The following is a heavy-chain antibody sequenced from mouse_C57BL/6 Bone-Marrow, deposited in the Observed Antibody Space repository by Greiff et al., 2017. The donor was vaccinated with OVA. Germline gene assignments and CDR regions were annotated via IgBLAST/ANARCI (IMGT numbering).Heavy chain of an antibody. V-gene: IGHV5-9-1*02. CDR1: GFTFSSYA. CDR2: ISSGGDYI. CDR3: TREGTGLFAY. Sequence: LVESGEGLVKPGGSLKLSCAASGFTFSSYAMSWVRQTPEKRLEWVAYISSGGDYIYYADTVKGRFTISRDNARNTLYLQMSSLKSEDTAMYYCTREGTGLFAYWGQGTLVTVSA. D-gene: IGHD4-1*01. J-gene: IGHJ3*01.